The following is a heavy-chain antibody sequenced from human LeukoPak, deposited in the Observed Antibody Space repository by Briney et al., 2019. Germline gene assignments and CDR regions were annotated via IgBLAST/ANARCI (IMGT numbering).Heavy chain of an antibody. Sequence: GGSLRLSCAASGFTFSSYAMSWVRQAPGKGLEWVSAISDSGGDTYYADSVKGRFTISRDNSKNTLYLQMNSLRAEDTAVYYCAKDWSSSSPYYFDNWGQGTQVTVSS. CDR3: AKDWSSSSPYYFDN. J-gene: IGHJ4*02. CDR2: ISDSGGDT. D-gene: IGHD6-6*01. V-gene: IGHV3-23*01. CDR1: GFTFSSYA.